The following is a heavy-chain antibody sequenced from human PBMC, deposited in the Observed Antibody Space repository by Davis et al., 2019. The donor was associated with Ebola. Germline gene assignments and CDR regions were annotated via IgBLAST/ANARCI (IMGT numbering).Heavy chain of an antibody. CDR3: AKEGVGARGYFDY. V-gene: IGHV3-23*01. CDR1: GFTFSNGW. CDR2: ISGSGGST. D-gene: IGHD1-26*01. J-gene: IGHJ4*02. Sequence: GESLKISCAASGFTFSNGWMSWVRQAPGKGLEWVSAISGSGGSTYYADSVKGRFTISRDNSKNTLYLQMNSLRAEDTAVYYCAKEGVGARGYFDYWGQGTLVTVSS.